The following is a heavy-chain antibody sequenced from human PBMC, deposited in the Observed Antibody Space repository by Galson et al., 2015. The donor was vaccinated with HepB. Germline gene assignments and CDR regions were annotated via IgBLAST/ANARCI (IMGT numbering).Heavy chain of an antibody. D-gene: IGHD2-2*01. J-gene: IGHJ4*02. V-gene: IGHV1-2*02. CDR1: GYTFTGYY. CDR3: ARGVEGYCSSTSCYFGY. CDR2: INPNSGGT. Sequence: SVKVSCKASGYTFTGYYMHWVRQAPGQGLEWMGWINPNSGGTNYAQKFQGRVTMTRDTSISTAYMELSRLRSDDTAVYYCARGVEGYCSSTSCYFGYWGQGTLVTVSS.